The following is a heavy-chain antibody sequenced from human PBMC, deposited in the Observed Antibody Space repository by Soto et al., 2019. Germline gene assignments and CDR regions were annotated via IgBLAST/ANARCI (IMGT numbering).Heavy chain of an antibody. CDR1: GGTFSSYA. D-gene: IGHD3-22*01. CDR3: ARGSRVIVVVDAYWYFDL. CDR2: INPSGGST. J-gene: IGHJ2*01. V-gene: IGHV1-46*01. Sequence: ASVKVSCKASGGTFSSYAISWVRQAPGQGLEWMGIINPSGGSTSYAQKFQGRVTMTRDTSTSTVYMELSSLRSEDTAVYYCARGSRVIVVVDAYWYFDLWGRGTLVTVSS.